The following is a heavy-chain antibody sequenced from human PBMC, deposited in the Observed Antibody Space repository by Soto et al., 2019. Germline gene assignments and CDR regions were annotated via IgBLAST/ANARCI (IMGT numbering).Heavy chain of an antibody. D-gene: IGHD6-6*01. V-gene: IGHV3-11*01. Sequence: PGGSLRLSCAASGFTFSDYYMSWIRQAPGKGLEWVSYISSSGSTIYYADSVKGRFTISRDNAKNSLYLQMSSLRSEDTAVYYCARSVVRGLNPAGQLANYWGQGTLVTVSS. J-gene: IGHJ4*02. CDR1: GFTFSDYY. CDR2: ISSSGSTI. CDR3: ARSVVRGLNPAGQLANY.